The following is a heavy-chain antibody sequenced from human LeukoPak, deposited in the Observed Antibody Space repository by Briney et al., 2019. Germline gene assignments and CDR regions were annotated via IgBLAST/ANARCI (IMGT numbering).Heavy chain of an antibody. J-gene: IGHJ4*02. D-gene: IGHD6-19*01. CDR3: ARDLSSGWYPGYFDY. Sequence: GGSLKLSCEASGFTFSSYIMKWVGQAPGKGLEGVSSISSSSSYIYYAASVKGRFTISRDNAKNSLYLQMNSLRAEDTAVYYCARDLSSGWYPGYFDYWGQGTLVTVSS. CDR2: ISSSSSYI. V-gene: IGHV3-21*01. CDR1: GFTFSSYI.